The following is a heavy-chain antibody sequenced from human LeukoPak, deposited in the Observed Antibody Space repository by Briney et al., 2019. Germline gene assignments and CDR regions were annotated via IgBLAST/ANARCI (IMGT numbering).Heavy chain of an antibody. CDR3: AKGGLTMIVVVMRY. V-gene: IGHV3-23*01. J-gene: IGHJ4*02. D-gene: IGHD3-22*01. Sequence: GGSLRLSCAASGFTFSSYAMSWVRQAPGEGLEWVSAISGSGGSTYYADSVKGRFTISRDNSKNTLCLRMNSLRAEDTAIYYCAKGGLTMIVVVMRYWGQGTLVTVSS. CDR1: GFTFSSYA. CDR2: ISGSGGST.